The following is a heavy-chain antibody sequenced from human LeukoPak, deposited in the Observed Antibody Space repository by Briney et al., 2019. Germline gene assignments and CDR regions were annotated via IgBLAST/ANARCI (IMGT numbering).Heavy chain of an antibody. CDR2: ISAYNGNT. D-gene: IGHD3/OR15-3a*01. Sequence: ASVKVSCKASGYTFTSYGISWVRQAPGQGLEWMGWISAYNGNTNYAQKLQGRVTMTTDTSTSTAYMELRSLRSDDTAVYYCATGDDLGPNRRSFDYWGQGTLVTVSS. J-gene: IGHJ4*02. CDR1: GYTFTSYG. V-gene: IGHV1-18*01. CDR3: ATGDDLGPNRRSFDY.